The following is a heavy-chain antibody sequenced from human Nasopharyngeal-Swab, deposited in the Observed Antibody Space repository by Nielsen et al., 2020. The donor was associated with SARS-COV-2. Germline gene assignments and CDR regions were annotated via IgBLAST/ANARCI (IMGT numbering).Heavy chain of an antibody. CDR1: GFTFINYA. Sequence: GGSLRLSCAASGFTFINYAMSWVRQPPGKWLEWISLISGGGGETFYGDSVKGRFSISRENSKNTMYLQMYSLRADDTAVYYCVKVPRPGFDSGPDYWGQGALVTVSS. D-gene: IGHD6-19*01. CDR3: VKVPRPGFDSGPDY. V-gene: IGHV3-23*01. CDR2: ISGGGGET. J-gene: IGHJ4*02.